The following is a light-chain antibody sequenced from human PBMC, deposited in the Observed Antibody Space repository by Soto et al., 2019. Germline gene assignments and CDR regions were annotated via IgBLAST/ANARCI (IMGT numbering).Light chain of an antibody. CDR1: SSDVGGYNY. CDR2: DVS. J-gene: IGLJ1*01. Sequence: QSALTQPASVSGSPGQSITISCTGTSSDVGGYNYVSWYQQHPPKAPKLMIYDVSNRPSGVSDRFSGSKSGNTASLPISGLQAEDEADYYCHSYTTSSTHVFGTGTKVTVL. V-gene: IGLV2-14*01. CDR3: HSYTTSSTHV.